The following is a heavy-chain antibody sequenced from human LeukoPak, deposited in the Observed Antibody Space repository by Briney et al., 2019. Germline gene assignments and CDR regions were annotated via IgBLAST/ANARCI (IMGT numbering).Heavy chain of an antibody. D-gene: IGHD4-23*01. V-gene: IGHV3-53*01. J-gene: IGHJ4*02. Sequence: GGSLRLSCAVSGFTVSSNYMNWVRQAPGKGLEWVPVIYRGGITYYADSVKGRFTISRDNSKNTLYLQMNSLRAEDTAVYYCARLNSDDTLFDYWGQGTLVTVSS. CDR1: GFTVSSNY. CDR3: ARLNSDDTLFDY. CDR2: IYRGGIT.